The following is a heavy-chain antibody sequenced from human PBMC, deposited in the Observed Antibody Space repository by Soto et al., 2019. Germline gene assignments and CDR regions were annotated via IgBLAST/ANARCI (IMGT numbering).Heavy chain of an antibody. CDR2: IIPIFGTA. CDR1: GGTFSSYA. V-gene: IGHV1-69*01. J-gene: IGHJ6*02. CDR3: ARGGGYSYADYYYYGMDV. Sequence: QVQLVQSGAEVKKPGSSVKVSCKASGGTFSSYAISWVRQAPGQGLDWMGGIIPIFGTANYAQKFQGRVTITADESTSTAYMELSSLRSEDTAVYYCARGGGYSYADYYYYGMDVWGQGTTVTVSS. D-gene: IGHD5-18*01.